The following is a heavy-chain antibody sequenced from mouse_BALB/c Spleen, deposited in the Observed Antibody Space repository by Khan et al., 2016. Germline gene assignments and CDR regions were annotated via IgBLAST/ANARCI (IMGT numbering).Heavy chain of an antibody. CDR1: GYTFTDYA. CDR3: ARLYDGLSDALDY. D-gene: IGHD2-14*01. CDR2: ISTYYGDA. J-gene: IGHJ4*01. Sequence: QVQLQQSGAELVRPGVSVKISCKGSGYTFTDYAMHWVKQSHAKSLEWIGVISTYYGDASYNQKFKGKATMTVDKSSSTAYMELARLTSEDSAIYYCARLYDGLSDALDYWGQGTSVTVSS. V-gene: IGHV1S137*01.